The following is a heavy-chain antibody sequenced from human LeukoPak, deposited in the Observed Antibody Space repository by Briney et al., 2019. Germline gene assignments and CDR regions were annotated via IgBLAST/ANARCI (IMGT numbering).Heavy chain of an antibody. Sequence: ASVKVSCKASGYTFTGYYMHWVRQAPGQGLEWMGWINPNSGGTNYEQKFQGRVTMTRDTSISTAYMELSRLRSDDTAVYYCARRSRYCSSTSCSINWFDPWGQGTLVTVSS. CDR3: ARRSRYCSSTSCSINWFDP. CDR1: GYTFTGYY. J-gene: IGHJ5*02. D-gene: IGHD2-2*01. CDR2: INPNSGGT. V-gene: IGHV1-2*02.